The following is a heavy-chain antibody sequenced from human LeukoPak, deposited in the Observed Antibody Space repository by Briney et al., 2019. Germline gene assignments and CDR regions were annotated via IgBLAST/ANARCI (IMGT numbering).Heavy chain of an antibody. D-gene: IGHD3-10*01. J-gene: IGHJ4*02. CDR3: ARGLRGVISNFDY. Sequence: KAGGSLRPSCAASGFTFSSYSMNWVRQAPGKGLEWVSSISSSSSYIYYADSVKGRFTISRDNAKNSLYLQMNSLRAEDTAVYYCARGLRGVISNFDYWGQGTLVTVSS. V-gene: IGHV3-21*01. CDR2: ISSSSSYI. CDR1: GFTFSSYS.